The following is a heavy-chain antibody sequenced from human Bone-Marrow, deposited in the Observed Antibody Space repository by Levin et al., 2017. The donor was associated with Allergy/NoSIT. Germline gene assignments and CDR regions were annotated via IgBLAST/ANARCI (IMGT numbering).Heavy chain of an antibody. J-gene: IGHJ5*02. V-gene: IGHV3-21*06. CDR2: IASSSSYL. CDR3: VRGPPVGAKMFAFDR. D-gene: IGHD1-26*01. CDR1: GFTFSSHN. Sequence: LSLTCAASGFTFSSHNMNWVRQAPGKGLEWVSCIASSSSYLYYADSVKGRFTISRDNAKNTLYLEMNSLRAEDKATYYCVRGPPVGAKMFAFDRWGQGELVTVSS.